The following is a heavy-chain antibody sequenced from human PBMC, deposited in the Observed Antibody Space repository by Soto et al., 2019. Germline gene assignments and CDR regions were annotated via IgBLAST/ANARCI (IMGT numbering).Heavy chain of an antibody. CDR3: AILYSSSAT. V-gene: IGHV3-48*03. J-gene: IGHJ4*02. Sequence: GGSLRLSCAASGFIFSNYEMNWVRQAPGKGLEWVSRITSDSSTINYADSVRGRFTISRDNARNALYLQMHSLRAEDTAVYYCAILYSSSATWGQGTLVTVSS. CDR2: ITSDSSTI. D-gene: IGHD6-13*01. CDR1: GFIFSNYE.